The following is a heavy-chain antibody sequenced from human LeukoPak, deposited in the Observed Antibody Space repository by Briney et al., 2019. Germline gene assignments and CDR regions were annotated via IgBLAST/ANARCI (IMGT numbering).Heavy chain of an antibody. J-gene: IGHJ4*02. D-gene: IGHD2-8*01. Sequence: GVSLRLSCAASGFIFSSYAMSWVRQAPGEGLEWVSTISGSGGSTYYADSVKGRFTISRDNSKNTVYLQTNSLRAEDTAVYYCAKDRSCTNDVCHGDFDYWGQGTLVTVSS. V-gene: IGHV3-23*01. CDR2: ISGSGGST. CDR1: GFIFSSYA. CDR3: AKDRSCTNDVCHGDFDY.